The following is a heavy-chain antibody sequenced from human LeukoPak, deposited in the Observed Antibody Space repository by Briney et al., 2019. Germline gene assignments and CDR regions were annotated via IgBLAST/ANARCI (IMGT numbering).Heavy chain of an antibody. D-gene: IGHD6-19*01. V-gene: IGHV3-53*01. CDR2: IYSDGST. CDR1: GFTVSNNF. J-gene: IGHJ4*02. Sequence: LPGGSLRLSCAASGFTVSNNFMSRVRQTPEKGLEWVSVIYSDGSTYYADSVKGRFTISRDNSKNTLNPQMNSLTAEDTAVYYCERSGSGWFDFWGQGTLVSVSS. CDR3: ERSGSGWFDF.